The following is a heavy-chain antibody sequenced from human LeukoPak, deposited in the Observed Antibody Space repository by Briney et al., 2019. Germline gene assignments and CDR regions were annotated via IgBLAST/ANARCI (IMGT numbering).Heavy chain of an antibody. CDR2: ISNDGANK. V-gene: IGHV3-30*18. Sequence: PGGSLRLSCAASGFTFSSYGMYWVRHAPGKGLEWVAVISNDGANKYYADSVKGRFTIFRDDSKNTLFLQMNSLRPEDTAMYYCAKYQGYDSDYMAVWGQGALVTVSS. CDR3: AKYQGYDSDYMAV. D-gene: IGHD3-22*01. CDR1: GFTFSSYG. J-gene: IGHJ4*02.